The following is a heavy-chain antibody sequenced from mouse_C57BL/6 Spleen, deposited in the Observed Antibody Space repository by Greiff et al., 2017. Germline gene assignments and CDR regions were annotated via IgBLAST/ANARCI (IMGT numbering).Heavy chain of an antibody. CDR3: AREWGYGSSPGFAY. J-gene: IGHJ3*01. Sequence: VQLQQSGAELVRPGTSVKVSCKASGYAFTNYLIEWVKQRPGQGLEWIGVINPGSGGTNYNEKFKGKATLTADKSSSTAYMQLSSLTSEDSAVYFCAREWGYGSSPGFAYWGQGTLVTVSA. CDR1: GYAFTNYL. CDR2: INPGSGGT. D-gene: IGHD1-1*01. V-gene: IGHV1-54*01.